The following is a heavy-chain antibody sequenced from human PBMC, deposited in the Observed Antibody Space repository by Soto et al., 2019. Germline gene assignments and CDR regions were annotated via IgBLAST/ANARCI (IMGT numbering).Heavy chain of an antibody. CDR3: ARDSAVGSSKRGFEY. V-gene: IGHV4-59*01. CDR2: ISNTGNT. CDR1: GGSISGYY. Sequence: VQLQESGPRLVRPSETLSLSCTVSGGSISGYYWNWIRQPPGRGLEWIGYISNTGNTNYNPSLKSRVSLTMGTVKNQVSLNLRAVTAEDTALYYCARDSAVGSSKRGFEYWGQGTLVTVSS. D-gene: IGHD2-2*01. J-gene: IGHJ4*02.